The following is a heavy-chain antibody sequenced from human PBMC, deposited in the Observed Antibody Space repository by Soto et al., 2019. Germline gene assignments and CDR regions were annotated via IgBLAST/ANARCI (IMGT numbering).Heavy chain of an antibody. D-gene: IGHD4-17*01. J-gene: IGHJ4*02. CDR2: IYYSGST. V-gene: IGHV4-39*01. CDR3: ARHPGDGYFDA. Sequence: NPSETLSLTCTVSGDSISSSTYFWGWVRHPPGKGLEWIGSIYYSGSTYYNPSLKSRVTISVDTSKNHFSLKLSSVTAADTAVYYCARHPGDGYFDAWAQGTLVTISS. CDR1: GDSISSSTYF.